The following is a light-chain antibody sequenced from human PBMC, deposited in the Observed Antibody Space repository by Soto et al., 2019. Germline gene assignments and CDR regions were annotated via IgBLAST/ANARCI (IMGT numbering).Light chain of an antibody. CDR1: QGIRNN. J-gene: IGKJ3*01. CDR2: AAS. Sequence: DIQMTQSPSSLSASAGDRVTITCRASQGIRNNLAWYQQKPGEDPKLLIYAASTLQSGVPSRFSGSGSGTDFTLTISSLQPEDVATYYCQKYFRVPFTFGPGTKVVIK. V-gene: IGKV1-27*01. CDR3: QKYFRVPFT.